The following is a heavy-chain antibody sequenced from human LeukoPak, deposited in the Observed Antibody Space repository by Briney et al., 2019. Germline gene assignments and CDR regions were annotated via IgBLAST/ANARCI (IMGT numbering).Heavy chain of an antibody. Sequence: GRSLRLSCVASGFTLSIYAMHWVRQAPGKGLEWVAFMSYDGTTEYYADSVKGRFTISRGNSRNTLYLQMNSLRGEDTAVYYCARSLLQKYFDYWGQGALVTVSS. CDR1: GFTLSIYA. V-gene: IGHV3-30*04. CDR3: ARSLLQKYFDY. D-gene: IGHD2-15*01. CDR2: MSYDGTTE. J-gene: IGHJ4*02.